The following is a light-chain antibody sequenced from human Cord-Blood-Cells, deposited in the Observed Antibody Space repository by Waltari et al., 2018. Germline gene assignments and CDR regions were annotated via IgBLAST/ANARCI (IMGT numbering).Light chain of an antibody. J-gene: IGLJ3*02. CDR2: EGS. V-gene: IGLV2-23*01. CDR1: SSDVGSYNL. CDR3: CSYAGSSTWV. Sequence: QSALTQPASVSGSPGQSITISCTGTSSDVGSYNLFSCYPQHPGKAPKLMIYEGSKRPSGVSNRFSGSKSGNTASLTISGLQAEDEADYYCCSYAGSSTWVFGGGTKLTVL.